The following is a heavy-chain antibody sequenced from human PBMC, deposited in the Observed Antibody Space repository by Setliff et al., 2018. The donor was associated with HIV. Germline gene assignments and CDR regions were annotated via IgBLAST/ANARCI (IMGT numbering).Heavy chain of an antibody. Sequence: EGSLRLSCAASGFTFSRYPMSWVRQAPGKGLEWVSSLSEGGYDTYYADSVKGRFTISRDNSKSTLYLQMNSLQAEDTAVYYCASILSYGNEGLSDFWGQGTLVTVS. CDR2: LSEGGYDT. J-gene: IGHJ4*02. CDR1: GFTFSRYP. CDR3: ASILSYGNEGLSDF. D-gene: IGHD5-18*01. V-gene: IGHV3-23*01.